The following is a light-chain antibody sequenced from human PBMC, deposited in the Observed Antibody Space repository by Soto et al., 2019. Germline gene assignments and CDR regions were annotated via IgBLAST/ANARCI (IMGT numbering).Light chain of an antibody. CDR3: QQRSNWPPT. CDR2: DAS. CDR1: QSVSSY. J-gene: IGKJ1*01. Sequence: EIVLTQSPATLSLSAWERATLSCRASQSVSSYLAWYQQKPGQAPRLLIYDASTRATGIPARFSGSGSGTDFTLTITSLEPEDFAVYYCQQRSNWPPTFGQGTKVDI. V-gene: IGKV3-11*01.